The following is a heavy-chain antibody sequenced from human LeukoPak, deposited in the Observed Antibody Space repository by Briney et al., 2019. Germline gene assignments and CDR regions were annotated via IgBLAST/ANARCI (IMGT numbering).Heavy chain of an antibody. CDR3: ARDRGVMGFDS. CDR2: IYYNGES. Sequence: SETLSLTCTVSGGSISSYYWSWIRQPPGKGLEWIGYIYYNGESNYNPSLKSRVTISVDTPKNQFALRLTSVSAADTAVYYCARDRGVMGFDSWGQGTLVTVSS. V-gene: IGHV4-59*01. D-gene: IGHD3-10*01. CDR1: GGSISSYY. J-gene: IGHJ4*02.